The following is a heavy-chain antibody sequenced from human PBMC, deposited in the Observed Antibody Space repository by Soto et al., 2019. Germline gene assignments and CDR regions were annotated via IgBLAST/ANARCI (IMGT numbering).Heavy chain of an antibody. CDR3: TKRRNVLRFLEWSSGMEV. D-gene: IGHD3-3*01. Sequence: PVGSLRLSCAASGFTFSKYGMHWVRQAPGKGLEWVAFISDDGSNKYYADSMKGRFTMSRDNSKSTLYLQMNSLRVEDTAVYYCTKRRNVLRFLEWSSGMEVWGQGTTVTVSS. CDR2: ISDDGSNK. CDR1: GFTFSKYG. J-gene: IGHJ6*02. V-gene: IGHV3-30*18.